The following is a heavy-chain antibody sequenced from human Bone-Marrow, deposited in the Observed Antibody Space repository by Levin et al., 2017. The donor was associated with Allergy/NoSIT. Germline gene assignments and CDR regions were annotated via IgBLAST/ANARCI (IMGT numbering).Heavy chain of an antibody. D-gene: IGHD5-24*01. Sequence: SVKVSCKAFGDTFSSHAISWVRQAPGQGLEWMGGIIPIFGTSNYAQKFQGRVTISADKSTNTAYMELRRLRSEDTAVYYCARDPGTMAEYYYDGMDVWGQGTTVTVSS. J-gene: IGHJ6*02. V-gene: IGHV1-69*06. CDR1: GDTFSSHA. CDR2: IIPIFGTS. CDR3: ARDPGTMAEYYYDGMDV.